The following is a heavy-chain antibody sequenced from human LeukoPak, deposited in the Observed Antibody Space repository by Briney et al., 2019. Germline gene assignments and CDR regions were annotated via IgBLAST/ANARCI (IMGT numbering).Heavy chain of an antibody. V-gene: IGHV5-51*03. CDR2: IYPGDSDT. J-gene: IGHJ4*02. CDR3: ARLSLPKMLDIFDY. CDR1: GYSFTSYW. D-gene: IGHD3-16*01. Sequence: KPGESLHISCQGSGYSFTSYWIGWVRPMPGKGLEWMGIIYPGDSDTRYSPSFQGQVTISADKSISTAYLQWSSLKASDTAMYYCARLSLPKMLDIFDYWGQGTLVTVSS.